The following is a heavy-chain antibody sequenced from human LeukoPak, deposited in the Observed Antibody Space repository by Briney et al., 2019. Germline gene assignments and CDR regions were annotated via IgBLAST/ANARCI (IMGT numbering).Heavy chain of an antibody. V-gene: IGHV4-34*01. CDR1: GGSFSGYY. Sequence: SETLSLTCAVYGGSFSGYYWSWIRQPPGKGLEWIGEINHSGSTNYNPSLKSRVTISLDTSKNQFSLKLSSVTAADTAVYYCARVEAGRGVYYYYYMDVWGKGTTVTISS. J-gene: IGHJ6*03. CDR2: INHSGST. CDR3: ARVEAGRGVYYYYYMDV. D-gene: IGHD3-10*01.